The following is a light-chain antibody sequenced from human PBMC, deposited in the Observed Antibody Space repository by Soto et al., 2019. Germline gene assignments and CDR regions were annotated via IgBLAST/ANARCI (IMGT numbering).Light chain of an antibody. CDR1: QSVSSNY. CDR3: QQYANSPFT. J-gene: IGKJ2*01. Sequence: EIVLTQSPGTLPLSPGERATLSCRASQSVSSNYLVWYQQKPGQAPRPLIYGASSRATGIPDRFSGSGSGKDFTLTISRLEPEDFAVYYCQQYANSPFTFGQGTKLEIK. V-gene: IGKV3-20*01. CDR2: GAS.